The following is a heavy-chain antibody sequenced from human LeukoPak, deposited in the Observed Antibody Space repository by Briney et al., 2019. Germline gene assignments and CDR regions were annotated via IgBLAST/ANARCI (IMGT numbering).Heavy chain of an antibody. D-gene: IGHD2-2*01. CDR1: GGSISSGDYY. CDR2: IYYSGST. J-gene: IGHJ4*02. Sequence: PSETLSLTCTVSGGSISSGDYYWSWIRQPPGKGLEWIGYIYYSGSTYYNPSLKSRVTISVDTSKNQFSLKLSSVTAADTAVYYCAREYVVVVPAATYFDYWGQGTLVTVSS. V-gene: IGHV4-30-4*01. CDR3: AREYVVVVPAATYFDY.